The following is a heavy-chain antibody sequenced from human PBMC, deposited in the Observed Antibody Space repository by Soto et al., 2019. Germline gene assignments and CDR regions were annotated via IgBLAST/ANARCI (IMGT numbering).Heavy chain of an antibody. D-gene: IGHD6-19*01. CDR2: IYYSGST. J-gene: IGHJ3*02. CDR1: GGSISSYY. CDR3: ARGLRVAGRDHGAFDI. V-gene: IGHV4-59*01. Sequence: SETLSLTCTVSGGSISSYYWSWIRQPPGKGLEWIGYIYYSGSTNYNPSLKSRVTISVDTSKNQFPLKLSSVTAADTAVYYCARGLRVAGRDHGAFDIWGQGTMVTVSS.